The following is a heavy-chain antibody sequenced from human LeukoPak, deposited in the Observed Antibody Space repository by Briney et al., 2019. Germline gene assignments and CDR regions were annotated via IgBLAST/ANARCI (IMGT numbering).Heavy chain of an antibody. CDR1: GGSISSSSYY. J-gene: IGHJ4*02. D-gene: IGHD3-10*01. Sequence: SETLSLTCTVSGGSISSSSYYWGWIRQPPGKGLEWIGSIYYSGSTYYNPSLKSRVTISVDTSKNQCSLKLSSVTAADTAVYYCARHSITMVRGVIPPFDYWGQGTLVTVSS. CDR3: ARHSITMVRGVIPPFDY. CDR2: IYYSGST. V-gene: IGHV4-39*01.